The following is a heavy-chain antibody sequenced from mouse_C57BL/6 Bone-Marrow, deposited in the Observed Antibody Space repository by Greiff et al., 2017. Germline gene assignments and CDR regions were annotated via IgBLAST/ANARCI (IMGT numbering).Heavy chain of an antibody. CDR3: ARSGLWLRLGYYFDY. V-gene: IGHV1-82*01. CDR1: GYAFSSSW. Sequence: QVQLQQSGPELVKPGASVKISCKASGYAFSSSWMNWVKQRPGKGLEWIGRIYPGDGDTNYNGKFKGKATLTADNSSSTAYMQLSSLTSEDSAVYFCARSGLWLRLGYYFDYWGQGTTLTVSS. D-gene: IGHD2-2*01. J-gene: IGHJ2*01. CDR2: IYPGDGDT.